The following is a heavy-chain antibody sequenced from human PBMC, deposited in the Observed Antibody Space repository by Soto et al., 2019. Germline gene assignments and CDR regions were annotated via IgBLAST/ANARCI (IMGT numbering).Heavy chain of an antibody. CDR2: INPNSGGT. CDR1: GYTFTGYY. Sequence: GASVKVSCKASGYTFTGYYMHWVRQAPGQGLEWMGWINPNSGGTNYAQKFQGWVTMTRDTPISTAYMELSRLRSDDTAVYYCARDLGGYYDILTALDVWGQGTTVTVSS. D-gene: IGHD3-9*01. J-gene: IGHJ6*02. CDR3: ARDLGGYYDILTALDV. V-gene: IGHV1-2*04.